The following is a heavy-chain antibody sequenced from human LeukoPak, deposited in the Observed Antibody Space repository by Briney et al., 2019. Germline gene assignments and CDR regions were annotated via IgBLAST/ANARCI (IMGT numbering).Heavy chain of an antibody. V-gene: IGHV4-38-2*01. CDR2: IYRSGST. J-gene: IGHJ4*02. Sequence: SETLSLTCGVSGYSISSGYYWGWIRQPPGKGLEWIGSIYRSGSTYYNPSLKRRITISIDTSNHQSSLKLNSVTAAHTAVYYCARISYYYDSSGHPGYFDYWGQGTLVTVSS. CDR3: ARISYYYDSSGHPGYFDY. CDR1: GYSISSGYY. D-gene: IGHD3-22*01.